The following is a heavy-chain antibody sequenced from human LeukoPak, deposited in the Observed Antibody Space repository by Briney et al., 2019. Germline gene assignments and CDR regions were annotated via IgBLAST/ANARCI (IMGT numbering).Heavy chain of an antibody. CDR3: ARIVSFEVVTSPRAFDI. V-gene: IGHV1-8*01. Sequence: GASVKVSCKASGYTFSSHDINLVRQATGQGLEWMGWMNPNSGNTGFAKNFQGRATITRDTSISTAYMELSSLRSEDTAVYYCARIVSFEVVTSPRAFDIWGQGTMVTVSS. J-gene: IGHJ3*02. CDR1: GYTFSSHD. D-gene: IGHD3-3*01. CDR2: MNPNSGNT.